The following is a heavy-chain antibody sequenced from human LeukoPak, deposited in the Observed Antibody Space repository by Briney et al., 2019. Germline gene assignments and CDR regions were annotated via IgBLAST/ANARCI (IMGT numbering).Heavy chain of an antibody. CDR2: INHSGST. J-gene: IGHJ4*02. CDR1: GGSFSGYY. V-gene: IGHV4-34*01. CDR3: ARASGYLGDY. Sequence: SETLSLTCAVYGGSFSGYYWSWIRQPPGKGLEWIGEINHSGSTNYNPSLKSRVTISVDTSKNQSSLKLSSVTAADTAVYYCARASGYLGDYWGQGTLVTVSS. D-gene: IGHD3-3*01.